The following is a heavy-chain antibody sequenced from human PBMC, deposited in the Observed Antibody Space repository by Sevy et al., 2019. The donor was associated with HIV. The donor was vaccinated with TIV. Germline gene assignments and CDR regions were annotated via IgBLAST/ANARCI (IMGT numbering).Heavy chain of an antibody. CDR3: ARVRPYDTRDFDY. CDR1: GFTFRSYT. J-gene: IGHJ4*02. CDR2: ISSSGSYI. V-gene: IGHV3-21*01. Sequence: GGSLRLSCVASGFTFRSYTMKWVRQAPGKGLECVSSISSSGSYIYYADSVKGRFTIARDDAKNSLYLQMNTLRAEDAALYYCARVRPYDTRDFDYWGQGTLVTVSS. D-gene: IGHD3-22*01.